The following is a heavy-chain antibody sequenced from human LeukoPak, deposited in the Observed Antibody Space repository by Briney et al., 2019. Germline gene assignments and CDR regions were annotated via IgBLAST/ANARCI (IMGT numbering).Heavy chain of an antibody. CDR2: IYSSGNT. CDR3: ARSGYSGYVTDY. CDR1: GGSINSYY. V-gene: IGHV4-4*07. D-gene: IGHD5-12*01. J-gene: IGHJ4*02. Sequence: PSVTLSLTCTVSGGSINSYYWSWIRQPAGKGLEWIGRIYSSGNTDYNPSLKSRVTMSVDTSKNQFSLKLNSVTAADTAVYYCARSGYSGYVTDYWGQGTLVTVSS.